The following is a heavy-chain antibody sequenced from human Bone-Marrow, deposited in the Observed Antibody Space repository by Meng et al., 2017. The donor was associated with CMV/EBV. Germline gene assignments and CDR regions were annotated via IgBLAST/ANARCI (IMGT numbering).Heavy chain of an antibody. CDR1: GGSISSSSYY. CDR3: ARVLSGFLGELDY. V-gene: IGHV4-39*07. J-gene: IGHJ4*02. Sequence: GSLRLSCTVSGGSISSSSYYWGWIRQPPGKGLEWIGSIYYSGSTYYNPSLKSRVTISVDTSKNQFSLKLSSVTAADTAVYYCARVLSGFLGELDYWGQGTLVTVSS. CDR2: IYYSGST. D-gene: IGHD3-3*01.